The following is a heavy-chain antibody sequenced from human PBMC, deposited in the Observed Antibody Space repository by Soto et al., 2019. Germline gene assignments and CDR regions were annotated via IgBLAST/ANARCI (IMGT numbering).Heavy chain of an antibody. Sequence: PGGSLRLSCAASGFTFSSYWMHWVRQAPGKGLVWVSRINSDGSSTSYADSVKGRFTISRDNAKNTLYLQMNSLRAEDTAVYYCARGPQWLVRGYYYYGMDVWGQGTTVTVSS. CDR2: INSDGSST. V-gene: IGHV3-74*01. CDR1: GFTFSSYW. CDR3: ARGPQWLVRGYYYYGMDV. J-gene: IGHJ6*02. D-gene: IGHD6-19*01.